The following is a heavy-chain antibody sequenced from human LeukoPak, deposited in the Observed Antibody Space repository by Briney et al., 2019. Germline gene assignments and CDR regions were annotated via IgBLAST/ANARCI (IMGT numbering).Heavy chain of an antibody. Sequence: PGGSLRLSCTASGFTFSSYAMNWVRQAPGKGLEGVSGISGSGGSTYCAASVKGRFTIYRENARNSLYLQIDSLTVGDTAVYYCTREIVDSTSSNWFFDLWGRGTLVTVSS. CDR3: TREIVDSTSSNWFFDL. D-gene: IGHD6-6*01. J-gene: IGHJ2*01. V-gene: IGHV3-23*01. CDR2: ISGSGGST. CDR1: GFTFSSYA.